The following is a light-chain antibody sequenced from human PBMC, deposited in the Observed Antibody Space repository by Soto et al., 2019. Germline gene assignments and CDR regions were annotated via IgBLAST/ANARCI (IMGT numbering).Light chain of an antibody. CDR2: AAS. V-gene: IGKV1-39*01. Sequence: DIQMTQSPSSLSASVGDRVTITCRASQSISSYLNWNQQKPGKAPKLLIYAASSLQSGVPSRFSGSGSGTDFTLTISSLHPEDFASYYCQQSYSTPPWTFGQGTKVEIK. J-gene: IGKJ1*01. CDR1: QSISSY. CDR3: QQSYSTPPWT.